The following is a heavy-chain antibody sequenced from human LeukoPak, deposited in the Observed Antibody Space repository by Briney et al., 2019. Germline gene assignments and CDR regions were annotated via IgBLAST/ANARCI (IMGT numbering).Heavy chain of an antibody. V-gene: IGHV4-34*01. CDR2: INQSGST. D-gene: IGHD6-19*01. J-gene: IGHJ3*02. Sequence: PSETLSLTCAVYGGSFSGYYWSWIRQSPGKGLEWIGEINQSGSTNHNPSLKSRVTISVDTSKNQFSLKVSSVTAADTAVYYCARDEQWLRTFDIWGQGTMVTVSS. CDR3: ARDEQWLRTFDI. CDR1: GGSFSGYY.